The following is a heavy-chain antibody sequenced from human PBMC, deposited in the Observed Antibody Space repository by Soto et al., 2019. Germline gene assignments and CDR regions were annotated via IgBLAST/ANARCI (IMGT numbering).Heavy chain of an antibody. CDR2: ISSSSTI. V-gene: IGHV3-48*02. D-gene: IGHD3-3*01. CDR1: GFTFSSYS. J-gene: IGHJ4*02. Sequence: GGSLRLSCAASGFTFSSYSMNWVRQAPGKGLEWVSYISSSSTIYYADSVKGRFTISRDNAKNSLYLQMNSLRDEDTAVYYCARGAFWSGYYLSYFDYWGQGTLVTVSS. CDR3: ARGAFWSGYYLSYFDY.